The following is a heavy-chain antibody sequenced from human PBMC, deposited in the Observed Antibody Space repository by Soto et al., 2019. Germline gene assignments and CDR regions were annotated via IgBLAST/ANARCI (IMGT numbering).Heavy chain of an antibody. CDR2: ISAYNGNT. CDR3: ASLAYCGSDCYSPYYYGMDV. D-gene: IGHD2-21*02. J-gene: IGHJ6*02. V-gene: IGHV1-18*01. CDR1: GYTFTSYG. Sequence: QVQLVQSGAEVKKPGASVKVSCKASGYTFTSYGISWVRQAPGQGLEWMGWISAYNGNTNYAQKLQGRVTMTTDTSTSTAYMELRSLRSDDTAVYYCASLAYCGSDCYSPYYYGMDVWGQGTTVTVSS.